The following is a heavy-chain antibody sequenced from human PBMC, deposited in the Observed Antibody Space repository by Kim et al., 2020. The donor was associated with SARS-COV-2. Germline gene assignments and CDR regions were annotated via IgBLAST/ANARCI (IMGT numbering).Heavy chain of an antibody. J-gene: IGHJ2*01. CDR1: GGSISSYY. D-gene: IGHD3-10*01. CDR3: ARGPVLLWFGELGWYFDL. Sequence: SETLSLTCTVSGGSISSYYWSWIRQPPGKGLEWIGYIYYSGSTNYNPSLKSRVTISVDTSKNQFSLKLSSVTAADTAVYYCARGPVLLWFGELGWYFDLWGRGTLVTVSS. V-gene: IGHV4-59*01. CDR2: IYYSGST.